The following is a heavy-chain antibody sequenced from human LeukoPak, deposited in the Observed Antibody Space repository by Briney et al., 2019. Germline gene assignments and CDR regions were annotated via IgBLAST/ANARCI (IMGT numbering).Heavy chain of an antibody. CDR2: ISSSGSAI. V-gene: IGHV3-11*04. CDR3: ARDYGSESPPYHYYQYMDV. Sequence: GGSLRLSCAASGFTFSDFYMTWIRQAPGKGLEWVSYISSSGSAIYHADSVKGRFTISRDNAKKSLYLQMNSLRAEDTAVYYCARDYGSESPPYHYYQYMDVWGKGTTVTVSS. CDR1: GFTFSDFY. D-gene: IGHD3-10*01. J-gene: IGHJ6*03.